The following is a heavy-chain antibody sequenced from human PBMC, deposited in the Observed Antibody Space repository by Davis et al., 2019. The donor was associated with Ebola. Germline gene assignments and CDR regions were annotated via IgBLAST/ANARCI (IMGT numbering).Heavy chain of an antibody. CDR3: SSNAGTPVTTGY. J-gene: IGHJ4*02. V-gene: IGHV1-8*01. Sequence: AASVKVSCKASGYTFTSYDINWVRQATGQGLEWMGWMNPNSGNTGYAQNFQGRVTMTRNTSISTAYMELSSLRSEDTAVYYWSSNAGTPVTTGYWGQGTLVTGSS. CDR1: GYTFTSYD. CDR2: MNPNSGNT. D-gene: IGHD4-17*01.